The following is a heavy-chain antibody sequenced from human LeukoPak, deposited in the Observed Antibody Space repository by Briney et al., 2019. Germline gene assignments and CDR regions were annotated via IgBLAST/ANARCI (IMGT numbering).Heavy chain of an antibody. V-gene: IGHV3-21*01. CDR1: GFTFSSYS. Sequence: PGGSLRLSCAASGFTFSSYSMNWVRQAPGKGLEWVSSISSSSSYIYYADSVKGRFTISRDNAQNSLYLQMNSLRAADTAVYYCARAISSSWSGRDYGMDVWGQGTTVTVSS. CDR2: ISSSSSYI. D-gene: IGHD6-13*01. J-gene: IGHJ6*02. CDR3: ARAISSSWSGRDYGMDV.